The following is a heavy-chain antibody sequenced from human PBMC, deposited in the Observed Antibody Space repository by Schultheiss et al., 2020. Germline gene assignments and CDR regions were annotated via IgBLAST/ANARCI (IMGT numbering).Heavy chain of an antibody. V-gene: IGHV3-23*01. CDR2: ISGSGGST. J-gene: IGHJ6*02. Sequence: GGSLRLSCAASGFTFSSYAMSWVRQAPGKGLEWVSAISGSGGSTYYADSVKGRFTISRDDSKNTLYLQMNSLKTEDTAVYYCTTDRVVPAAIGPVYYGMDVWGQGTTVTVSS. CDR1: GFTFSSYA. D-gene: IGHD2-2*02. CDR3: TTDRVVPAAIGPVYYGMDV.